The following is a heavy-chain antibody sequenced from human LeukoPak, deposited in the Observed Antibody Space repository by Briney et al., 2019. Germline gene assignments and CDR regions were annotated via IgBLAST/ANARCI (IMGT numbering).Heavy chain of an antibody. Sequence: GGSLRLSCVASGFTFSHYSMNWVRQAPGKGLEWVSSIRFTGSYIYYADSVKGRFTISRDDAKNLLSLQMISLRAEDTAVYYCAKVAVAGNFDYWGQGTLVTVSS. J-gene: IGHJ4*02. V-gene: IGHV3-21*01. D-gene: IGHD6-19*01. CDR1: GFTFSHYS. CDR3: AKVAVAGNFDY. CDR2: IRFTGSYI.